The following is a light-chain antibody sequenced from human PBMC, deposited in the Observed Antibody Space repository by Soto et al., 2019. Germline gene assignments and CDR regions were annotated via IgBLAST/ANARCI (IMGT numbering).Light chain of an antibody. Sequence: EIVLTQSPGTLSLSPGERATLSCRASQSVSSSFLAWYQQKPGQAPRLLIYGASSRATGIPDRFSCSGSGTDFTLTISRLEPEDFAVYYCHQYGSSPWTFGQATKVEIK. CDR1: QSVSSSF. J-gene: IGKJ1*01. CDR2: GAS. V-gene: IGKV3-20*01. CDR3: HQYGSSPWT.